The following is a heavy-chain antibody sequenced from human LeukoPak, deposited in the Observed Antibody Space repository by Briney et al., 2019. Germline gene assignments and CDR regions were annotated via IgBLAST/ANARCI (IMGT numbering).Heavy chain of an antibody. J-gene: IGHJ4*02. CDR1: GFTVSSNH. CDR2: IYSGGTT. V-gene: IGHV3-53*01. Sequence: TGGSLRLSCAASGFTVSSNHMSWVRQAPGKGLEWVSVIYSGGTTYYADSVKGRFTISRDNSKNTLYLQMNSLRVEDTAVYYCARGFCSGGSCYPFYFDYWGQGTLVTVSS. D-gene: IGHD2-15*01. CDR3: ARGFCSGGSCYPFYFDY.